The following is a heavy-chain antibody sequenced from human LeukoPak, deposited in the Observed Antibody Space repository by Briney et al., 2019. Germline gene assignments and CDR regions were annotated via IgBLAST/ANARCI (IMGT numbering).Heavy chain of an antibody. CDR1: GGSFSGYY. D-gene: IGHD2-2*01. J-gene: IGHJ4*02. Sequence: PSETLSLTCAVYGGSFSGYYWSWIRQPPGKGLEWIGEINHSGSTNYNPSLKSRVTISVDTSKNQFSLKLSSVTAADTAVYYCARHPSFATMPLDYWGQGTLVTVSS. CDR2: INHSGST. CDR3: ARHPSFATMPLDY. V-gene: IGHV4-34*01.